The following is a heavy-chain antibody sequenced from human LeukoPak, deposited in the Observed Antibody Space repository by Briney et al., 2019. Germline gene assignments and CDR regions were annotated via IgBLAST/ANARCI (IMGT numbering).Heavy chain of an antibody. CDR2: ISGRSGYI. CDR3: ARDDPRHIASVGVDGLDI. J-gene: IGHJ3*02. Sequence: PGGSLRLXCAASGFTFSSYSMNWVRQAPGKGLEWVSSISGRSGYIYYADSMKGRFTISRDNAKNSLYLQMNSLRAEDTAIYYCARDDPRHIASVGVDGLDIWGQGTMVTVSS. CDR1: GFTFSSYS. V-gene: IGHV3-21*01. D-gene: IGHD1-26*01.